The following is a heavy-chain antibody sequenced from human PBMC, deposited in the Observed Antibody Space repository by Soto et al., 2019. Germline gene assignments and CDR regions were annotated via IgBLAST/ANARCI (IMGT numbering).Heavy chain of an antibody. CDR1: GYSISSGYY. V-gene: IGHV4-38-2*02. CDR3: ARDRGGATSLIENYYYYGRDV. J-gene: IGHJ6*02. Sequence: SETLSLTCAVSGYSISSGYYWGWIRQPPGKGLEWIGSIYHSGSTYYNPSLKSRDTISVDTSKNQFSLKLSSVTAADTAVYYCARDRGGATSLIENYYYYGRDVWGQGTTVA. D-gene: IGHD1-26*01. CDR2: IYHSGST.